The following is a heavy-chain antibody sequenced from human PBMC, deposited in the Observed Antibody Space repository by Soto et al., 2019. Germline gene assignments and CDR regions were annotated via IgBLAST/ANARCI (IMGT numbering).Heavy chain of an antibody. CDR3: ARGEPYYFDY. J-gene: IGHJ4*02. CDR1: GGSISSGDYY. V-gene: IGHV4-30-4*01. CDR2: IYYSGTT. D-gene: IGHD1-26*01. Sequence: QVQLQESGPGLVKPSQTLSLTCTVSGGSISSGDYYWSWIRQSPGKGLEWIVYIYYSGTTYYNPSLXCRVTISVDRSKNQFSLKLNSVTAADTAVYYCARGEPYYFDYWGQGTLVTVSS.